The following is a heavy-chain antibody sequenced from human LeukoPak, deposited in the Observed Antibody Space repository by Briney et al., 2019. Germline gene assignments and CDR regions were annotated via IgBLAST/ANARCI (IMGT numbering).Heavy chain of an antibody. J-gene: IGHJ4*02. D-gene: IGHD3-16*01. CDR2: VTCSGRST. CDR1: GFTISSFA. CDR3: AKDLLTTAWGYFDY. V-gene: IGHV3-23*01. Sequence: GGSLRLSCAASGFTISSFAMSWVRQAPGKGLEWVSAVTCSGRSTCYADSVEGRFTISRDNSMNTLYLQMNSLRAEDTAVYFCAKDLLTTAWGYFDYWGQGTLVTVSS.